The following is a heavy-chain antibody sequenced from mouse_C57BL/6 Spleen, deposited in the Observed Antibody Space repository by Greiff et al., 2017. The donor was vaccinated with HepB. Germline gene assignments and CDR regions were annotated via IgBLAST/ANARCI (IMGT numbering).Heavy chain of an antibody. CDR3: ARNDYDPRYFDV. CDR2: IYPGDGDT. Sequence: QVQLKESGAELVKPGASVKISCKASGYAFSSYWMNWVKQRPGKGLEWIGQIYPGDGDTNYNGKFKGKATLTADKSSSTAYMQLSSLTSEDSAVYFCARNDYDPRYFDVWGTGTTVTVSS. D-gene: IGHD2-4*01. CDR1: GYAFSSYW. J-gene: IGHJ1*03. V-gene: IGHV1-80*01.